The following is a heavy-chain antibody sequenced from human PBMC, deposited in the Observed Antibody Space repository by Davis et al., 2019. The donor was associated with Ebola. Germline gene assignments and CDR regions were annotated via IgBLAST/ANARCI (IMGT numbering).Heavy chain of an antibody. V-gene: IGHV4-39*07. CDR3: ANDRGGCSGGSCFSPSWFDP. D-gene: IGHD2-15*01. CDR1: GGSISSSSHY. CDR2: IYYSGST. Sequence: SETLSLTCTVSGGSISSSSHYWGWIRQPPGKGLEWIGSIYYSGSTYYKPSLKSRVTISVDTSKNHFSLKLRSVTAADTAVYYCANDRGGCSGGSCFSPSWFDPWGQGTLVTVSS. J-gene: IGHJ5*02.